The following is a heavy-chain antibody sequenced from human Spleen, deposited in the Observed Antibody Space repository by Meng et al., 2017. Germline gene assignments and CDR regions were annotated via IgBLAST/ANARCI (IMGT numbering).Heavy chain of an antibody. D-gene: IGHD6-19*01. Sequence: GESLKISCATSGFVVSNNYMSWVRQAPGKGLEWVSVIYRRGNTYYADSVKGRFTISRDNSKNTLYLQMNSLRAEGTAVYYCARDGYSSGWDYFEYWGQGTRVTVSS. J-gene: IGHJ4*02. CDR1: GFVVSNNY. V-gene: IGHV3-53*01. CDR2: IYRRGNT. CDR3: ARDGYSSGWDYFEY.